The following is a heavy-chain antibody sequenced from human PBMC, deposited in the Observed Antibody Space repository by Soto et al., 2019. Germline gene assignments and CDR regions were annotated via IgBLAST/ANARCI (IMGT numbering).Heavy chain of an antibody. D-gene: IGHD4-17*01. J-gene: IGHJ4*02. CDR1: GFIFGDYA. CDR2: ISANSGYI. CDR3: AKGFSYGDYMYYFDY. Sequence: EVRLVESGGGLVQPGRSLRLSCAASGFIFGDYAMHWVRQVPGKGLEWVSVISANSGYIVYADSVKGRFTISRDNARNSRYLQMRSLGIADTAFYYCAKGFSYGDYMYYFDYWGQGTLVTVSS. V-gene: IGHV3-9*01.